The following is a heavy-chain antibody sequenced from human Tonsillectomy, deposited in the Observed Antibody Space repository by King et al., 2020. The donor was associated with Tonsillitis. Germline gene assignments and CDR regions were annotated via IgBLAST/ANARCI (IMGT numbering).Heavy chain of an antibody. CDR1: GYSFTNYW. D-gene: IGHD3-9*01. V-gene: IGHV5-51*01. Sequence: VQLVQSGAEVKKPGESLKISCKGSGYSFTNYWIGWVRQMPGKGLEWMGIIYPGDSDTRYSPSFHGQVTISADKSISTAFLQWSSLKASDTAMYYCARQSILSRTRFFGCCYHFGLGVWGQGNT. J-gene: IGHJ6*01. CDR2: IYPGDSDT. CDR3: ARQSILSRTRFFGCCYHFGLGV.